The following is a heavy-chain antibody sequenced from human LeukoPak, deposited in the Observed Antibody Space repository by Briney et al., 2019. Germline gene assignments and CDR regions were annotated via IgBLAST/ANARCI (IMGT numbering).Heavy chain of an antibody. D-gene: IGHD5-18*01. V-gene: IGHV3-30-3*01. Sequence: PGGSLRLSCAATGFRFSSYDMHWVRQAPGKGLEWVAAISAEGDIQIYLDSVKGRFTISRDNAKNSLYLQMNSLRAEDTAVYYCARANWVRGYSYVYYYYYYMDVWGKGTTVTVSS. J-gene: IGHJ6*03. CDR2: ISAEGDIQ. CDR1: GFRFSSYD. CDR3: ARANWVRGYSYVYYYYYYMDV.